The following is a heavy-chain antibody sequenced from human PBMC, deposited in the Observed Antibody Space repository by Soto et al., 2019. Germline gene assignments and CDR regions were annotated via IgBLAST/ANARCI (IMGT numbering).Heavy chain of an antibody. V-gene: IGHV1-3*01. J-gene: IGHJ5*02. CDR3: ARAISGYVA. D-gene: IGHD5-12*01. CDR1: GITFSSYA. Sequence: ASVKVSCKASGITFSSYAMHWVRQAPGQRLEWMGWINAGNGDTRYSQIFQGRVTLTRDTSASTVYLDLSSLRSEDTAIYYCARAISGYVAWGQGTLVTVSS. CDR2: INAGNGDT.